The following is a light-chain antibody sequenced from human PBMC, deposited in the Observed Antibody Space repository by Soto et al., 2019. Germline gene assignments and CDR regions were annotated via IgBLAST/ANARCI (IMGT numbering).Light chain of an antibody. CDR2: DAS. V-gene: IGKV1-5*01. CDR1: QNIERY. Sequence: DIQMSQSPSTLSASVGDRVTITCRASQNIERYMDWYQQKPGSAPSLIIYDASTLERGVPSRFSGSGSGTEFTLIISNLQSDDFATYYCQQFKDYVWTFGQGTKVDSK. J-gene: IGKJ1*01. CDR3: QQFKDYVWT.